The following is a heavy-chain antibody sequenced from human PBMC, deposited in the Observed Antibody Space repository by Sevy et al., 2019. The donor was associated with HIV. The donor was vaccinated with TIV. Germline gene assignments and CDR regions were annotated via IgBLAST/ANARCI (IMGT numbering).Heavy chain of an antibody. J-gene: IGHJ4*02. CDR3: AREGCTKPHDY. CDR2: LSFGGGKI. CDR1: GFTFSKYS. V-gene: IGHV3-23*01. D-gene: IGHD2-8*01. Sequence: GGSLRLSCAAPGFTFSKYSMSWVRQPPGKGLEWVSTLSFGGGKINYADSVKGRFTISRDNSKSSVYLQMNNLRPEDTAVYYCAREGCTKPHDYWGQGTLVTVSS.